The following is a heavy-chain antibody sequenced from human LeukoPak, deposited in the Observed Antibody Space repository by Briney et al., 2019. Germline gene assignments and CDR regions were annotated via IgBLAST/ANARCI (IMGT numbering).Heavy chain of an antibody. J-gene: IGHJ4*02. V-gene: IGHV3-30*18. CDR1: GFTFSSYG. D-gene: IGHD6-13*01. CDR2: ISHDGSNK. Sequence: GGSLRPSCAASGFTFSSYGMHWVRQAPGKGLEWVAVISHDGSNKYYADSVKGRFTISRDNSKNYLYLQMNSLRAEDTALYYCAKGTSSWHEFDSWGQGTLVTVSS. CDR3: AKGTSSWHEFDS.